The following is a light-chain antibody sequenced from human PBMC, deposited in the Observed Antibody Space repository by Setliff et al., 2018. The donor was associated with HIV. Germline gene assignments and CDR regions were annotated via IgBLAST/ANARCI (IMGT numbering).Light chain of an antibody. CDR3: SSYTSSGTLHV. V-gene: IGLV2-14*02. CDR2: EVI. CDR1: SSDVGSYNF. J-gene: IGLJ1*01. Sequence: QSVLTQPASVSGSPGQSITISCTGTSSDVGSYNFVSWYQQHPGKVPKLMIYEVIKRPSGVSNRFSGSKSGNTASLTISGLQAEDEADYYCSSYTSSGTLHVFGPGTKVT.